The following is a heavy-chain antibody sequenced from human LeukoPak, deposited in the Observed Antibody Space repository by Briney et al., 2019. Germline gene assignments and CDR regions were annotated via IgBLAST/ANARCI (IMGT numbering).Heavy chain of an antibody. CDR1: GFTFSDYY. D-gene: IGHD4-17*01. V-gene: IGHV4-34*01. Sequence: GPLRLSCAASGFTFSDYYMSWIRQAPGKGLEWIGEINHSGSTNYNLSLKSRVTISVDTSKNQFSLKLSSVTAADTAVYYCARLSTVTTSFDYWGQGTLVTVSS. CDR2: INHSGST. CDR3: ARLSTVTTSFDY. J-gene: IGHJ4*02.